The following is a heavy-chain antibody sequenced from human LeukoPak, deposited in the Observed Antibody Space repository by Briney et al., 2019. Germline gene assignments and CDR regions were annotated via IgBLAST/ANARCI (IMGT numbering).Heavy chain of an antibody. Sequence: SETLSLTCAVYGGSFSGYYWSWIRQPPGKGLEWIGEINHSGSTNYNPSLKSRVTISVDTSKNQFSLKLSSATAADTAVYYCARKIPSGWYRYWGQGTLVTVSS. CDR1: GGSFSGYY. D-gene: IGHD6-19*01. CDR2: INHSGST. CDR3: ARKIPSGWYRY. J-gene: IGHJ4*02. V-gene: IGHV4-34*01.